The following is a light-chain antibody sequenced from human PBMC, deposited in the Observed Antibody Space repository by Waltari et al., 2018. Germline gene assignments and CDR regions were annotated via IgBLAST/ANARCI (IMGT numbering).Light chain of an antibody. CDR2: GAS. V-gene: IGKV3D-15*01. J-gene: IGKJ3*01. Sequence: EIVMTQSPATLSVSPGDRATLPCRASQSISNNLAWYQQKPGQAPRLLIYGASTRATGIPARFSGNRSGTEFTRTISSLQSEDVAVYYCQQYNNWPPLFTFGPGTKVDMK. CDR3: QQYNNWPPLFT. CDR1: QSISNN.